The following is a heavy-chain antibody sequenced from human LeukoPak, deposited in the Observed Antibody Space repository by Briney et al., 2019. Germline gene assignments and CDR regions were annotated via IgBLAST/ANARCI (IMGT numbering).Heavy chain of an antibody. Sequence: GGSLRLSCAASGFAFSSYGMHWVRQAPGKGLEWVAFIRYDGSNKYYADSVKGRFTISRDNSKNTLYPQMNSLRAEDTAVYYCARDQYYDVSTYYEIDYWGQGTLVTVSS. V-gene: IGHV3-30*02. D-gene: IGHD3-22*01. CDR3: ARDQYYDVSTYYEIDY. CDR2: IRYDGSNK. J-gene: IGHJ4*02. CDR1: GFAFSSYG.